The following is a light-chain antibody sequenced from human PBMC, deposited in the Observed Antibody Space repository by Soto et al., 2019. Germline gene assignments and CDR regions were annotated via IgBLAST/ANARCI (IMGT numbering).Light chain of an antibody. J-gene: IGKJ1*01. CDR3: EQYGSSPRT. CDR2: GIS. V-gene: IGKV3-20*01. CDR1: QSVSSN. Sequence: EIVMTQSPATLSVSPGERATLSCRASQSVSSNLAWYQQKPGQAPRLLIYGISTRATGIPDRFSGSGSGTDFTLTISTLEPEDFAVYYCEQYGSSPRTFGQGTKVDIK.